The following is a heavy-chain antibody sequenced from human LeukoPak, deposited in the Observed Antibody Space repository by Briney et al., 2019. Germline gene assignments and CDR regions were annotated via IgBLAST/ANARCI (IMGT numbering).Heavy chain of an antibody. V-gene: IGHV3-30*02. CDR3: AKDGSSSPELFDY. CDR2: IRYDGSNK. D-gene: IGHD6-6*01. CDR1: GFTFSSYG. J-gene: IGHJ4*02. Sequence: GGSLRLSCAASGFTFSSYGMHWVRQAPGKGLEWVAFIRYDGSNKYYADSVKGRFTISRDNSKNTLYLQMNSLRAEDTAVYYCAKDGSSSPELFDYWGQGTLVTVSS.